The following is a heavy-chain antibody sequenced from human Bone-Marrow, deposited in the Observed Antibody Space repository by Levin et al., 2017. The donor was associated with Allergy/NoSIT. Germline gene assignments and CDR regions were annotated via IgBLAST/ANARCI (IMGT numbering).Heavy chain of an antibody. D-gene: IGHD3-22*01. CDR1: GASISSYY. CDR2: IYYGGGT. V-gene: IGHV4-59*01. CDR3: ARVLYSSYYGGLDV. J-gene: IGHJ6*02. Sequence: PSETLSLTCSVSGASISSYYCTWIRQPPGKGLEWIGNIYYGGGTNYNPSLESRVTMSVDTSQNQFSLKLTSVTAADTAVYYCARVLYSSYYGGLDVWGQGTTVTVSS.